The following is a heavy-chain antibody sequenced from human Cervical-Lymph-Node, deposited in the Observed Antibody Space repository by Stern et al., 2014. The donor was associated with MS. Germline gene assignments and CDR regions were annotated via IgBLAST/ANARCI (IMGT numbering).Heavy chain of an antibody. CDR1: GDAFSNFD. CDR3: ARHQAGLAAY. Sequence: QVQLVQSGAEVTKPGSSVKVSCKASGDAFSNFDIGWVRQAPGQGPEWLGGITPLFGTANYAQRFQGRLTFTADESTTTTYMELSSLRSEDTAVYYCARHQAGLAAYWGQGTLVTVSS. V-gene: IGHV1-69*01. D-gene: IGHD6-25*01. CDR2: ITPLFGTA. J-gene: IGHJ4*02.